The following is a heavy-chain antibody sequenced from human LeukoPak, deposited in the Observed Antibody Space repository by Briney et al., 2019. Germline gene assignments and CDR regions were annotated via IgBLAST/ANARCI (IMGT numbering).Heavy chain of an antibody. D-gene: IGHD3-22*01. V-gene: IGHV4-39*01. Sequence: SSETLSLTCTVSGGSIGSSSYYWGWIRQPPGKGLEWIGSIYYSGSTSYNPSLKSRVTISVDTSKNQFSLKLSSVTAADTAVYYCARGVTLIVVVIHDWYFDLWGRGTVFTVSS. CDR3: ARGVTLIVVVIHDWYFDL. J-gene: IGHJ2*01. CDR2: IYYSGST. CDR1: GGSIGSSSYY.